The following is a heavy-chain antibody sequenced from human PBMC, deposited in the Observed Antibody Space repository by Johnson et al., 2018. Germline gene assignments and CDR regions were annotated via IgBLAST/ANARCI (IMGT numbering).Heavy chain of an antibody. CDR1: GFTFSSYG. Sequence: QVQLVEAGGGVVEPGRSLRLWCAASGFTFSSYGMHWVRQAPGKGLEWVAVISYDGSNKYYADSVKGRFTISRDNSKNPLYLQMNSLRAEDTAVYYAAKDLGEQLWSHYGMDVWGQGTTVTVSS. V-gene: IGHV3-30*18. D-gene: IGHD5-18*01. CDR2: ISYDGSNK. CDR3: AKDLGEQLWSHYGMDV. J-gene: IGHJ6*02.